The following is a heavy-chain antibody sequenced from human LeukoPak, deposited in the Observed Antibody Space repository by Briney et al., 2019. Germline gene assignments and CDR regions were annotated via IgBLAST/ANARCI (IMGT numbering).Heavy chain of an antibody. D-gene: IGHD6-19*01. CDR3: ARDLTRVYSSGWCDY. J-gene: IGHJ4*02. CDR1: GYTFTGYY. V-gene: IGHV1-2*02. Sequence: ASVKVSCKASGYTFTGYYMHWVRQAPGQGLEWMGWINPNSGGTNYAQKFQGRVTMTRDTSISTAYMELSRLRSDDTAVYYCARDLTRVYSSGWCDYWGQGTLVTVSS. CDR2: INPNSGGT.